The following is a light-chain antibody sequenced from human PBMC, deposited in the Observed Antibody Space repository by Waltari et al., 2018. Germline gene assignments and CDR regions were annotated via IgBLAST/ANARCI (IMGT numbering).Light chain of an antibody. CDR3: QNYVRLPAT. J-gene: IGKJ1*01. CDR1: QSVARA. CDR2: NTY. V-gene: IGKV3-20*01. Sequence: ELVLTQSPGTLSLSPGESATLSCRASQSVARALAWDQQKPGQPPRLLIYNTYTRATGVPDRFSGGGSGTDFSLTISRLEPEDFAVYYCQNYVRLPATFGQGTKVEIK.